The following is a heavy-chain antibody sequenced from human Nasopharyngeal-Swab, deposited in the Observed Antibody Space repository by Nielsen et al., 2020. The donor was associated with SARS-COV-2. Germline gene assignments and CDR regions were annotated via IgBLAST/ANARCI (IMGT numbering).Heavy chain of an antibody. D-gene: IGHD4-17*01. V-gene: IGHV3-33*01. CDR1: GFTFSSYG. Sequence: GESLKISCAAPGFTFSSYGMHWVRQAPGKGLEWVAVIWYDGSNKYYADSVKGRFTISRDNSKNTLYLQMNSLRAEDTAVYYCARDRTETLSLDYWGQGTLVTVSS. CDR3: ARDRTETLSLDY. CDR2: IWYDGSNK. J-gene: IGHJ4*02.